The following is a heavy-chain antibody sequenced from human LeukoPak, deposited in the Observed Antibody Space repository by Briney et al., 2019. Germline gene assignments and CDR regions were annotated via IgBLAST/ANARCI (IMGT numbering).Heavy chain of an antibody. V-gene: IGHV1-69*13. J-gene: IGHJ4*02. CDR2: IIPIFGTA. Sequence: SVKVSCKASGGTFSSYAISWVRQAPGQGLEWMGGIIPIFGTANYAQKFQGRVTITADESTSTAYMELSSLRSEDTAVYYCARGINEVTPLRYFDYWGQGTLVTVSS. CDR1: GGTFSSYA. CDR3: ARGINEVTPLRYFDY. D-gene: IGHD4-23*01.